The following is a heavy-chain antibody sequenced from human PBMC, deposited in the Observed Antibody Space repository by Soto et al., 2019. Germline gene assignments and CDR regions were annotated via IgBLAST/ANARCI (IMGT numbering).Heavy chain of an antibody. Sequence: SVKVSCKASGGTFSSYAISWVRQAPGQGLEWMGGIIPIFGTANYAQKFQGRVTITADESTSTAYMELSSLRSEDTAVYYCARRDQYSTSGYWFDPWGPGTRVTVSS. CDR1: GGTFSSYA. V-gene: IGHV1-69*13. CDR3: ARRDQYSTSGYWFDP. D-gene: IGHD4-4*01. CDR2: IIPIFGTA. J-gene: IGHJ5*02.